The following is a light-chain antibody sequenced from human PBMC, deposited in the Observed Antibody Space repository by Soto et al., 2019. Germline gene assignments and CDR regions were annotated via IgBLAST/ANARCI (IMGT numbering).Light chain of an antibody. CDR1: TSNIGSNT. J-gene: IGLJ1*01. CDR2: INS. Sequence: QSALTQPPSASGTPGQRVTISCSGSTSNIGSNTVNWYQLLPGTAPKLLIYINSQWPSGVPDRFSGSKSGTSASLAISGLQSEDEADYCCAAWDDGLNGYVFGTGTKVTVL. V-gene: IGLV1-44*01. CDR3: AAWDDGLNGYV.